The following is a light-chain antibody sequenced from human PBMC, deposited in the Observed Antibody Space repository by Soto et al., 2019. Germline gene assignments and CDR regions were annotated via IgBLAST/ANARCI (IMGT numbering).Light chain of an antibody. Sequence: DIKMTQSPSSLPASVGDRVTITCRASQSISSYLNWYQQKPGKAPKLLIYAASSLQSGVPSRFSGSGSGTDFTLTISSLQPEDFATYYCQQSYSIPLTFGGGTKVDIK. CDR3: QQSYSIPLT. V-gene: IGKV1-39*01. CDR1: QSISSY. J-gene: IGKJ4*01. CDR2: AAS.